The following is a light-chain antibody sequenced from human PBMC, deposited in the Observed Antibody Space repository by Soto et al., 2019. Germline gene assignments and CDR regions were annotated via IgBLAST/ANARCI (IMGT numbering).Light chain of an antibody. Sequence: EIVLTQSPATLSASPGEGSTLSCSASQSLSSSLAWYQQKPGQAPRLLIYAASTRATGVPARFSGSGSGTEFTLTISNLQSEDFAVYYCQQYKNWPPITFGQGTRLEN. V-gene: IGKV3-15*01. CDR2: AAS. CDR3: QQYKNWPPIT. J-gene: IGKJ5*01. CDR1: QSLSSS.